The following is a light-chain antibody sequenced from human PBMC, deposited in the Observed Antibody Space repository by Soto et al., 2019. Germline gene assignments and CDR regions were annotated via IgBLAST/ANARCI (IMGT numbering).Light chain of an antibody. Sequence: DIQMTQSPSTLSASAGDRVTITCRASQSISTWLAWYQQKPGKAPKLLIQKASILQSGVPSRFSGSGSGTELTLTISSLQPDDVATYYCQQYQSHSTFGQGTKVEIK. V-gene: IGKV1-5*03. CDR2: KAS. CDR1: QSISTW. J-gene: IGKJ1*01. CDR3: QQYQSHST.